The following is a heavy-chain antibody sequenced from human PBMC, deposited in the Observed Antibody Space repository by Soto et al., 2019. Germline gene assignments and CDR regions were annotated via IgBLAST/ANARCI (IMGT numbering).Heavy chain of an antibody. D-gene: IGHD2-15*01. J-gene: IGHJ6*02. CDR2: ISAYNGNT. CDR1: GYTFTSYG. V-gene: IGHV1-18*01. CDR3: ARGEYCSGGSCYYYGMDV. Sequence: ASVKVSCKASGYTFTSYGISWVRQAPGQGLEWMGWISAYNGNTNYAQKLQGRVTMTTDTSTSTAYMEQRSLRSDDTAVFYCARGEYCSGGSCYYYGMDVWGQGTTVTVS.